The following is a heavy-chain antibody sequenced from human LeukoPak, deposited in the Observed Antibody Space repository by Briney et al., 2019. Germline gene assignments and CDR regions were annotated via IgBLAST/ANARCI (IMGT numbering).Heavy chain of an antibody. Sequence: PGGSLRLSCAASGFTFSSYSMNWVRQAPGEGLEWVSYISSSSRYIYYADSVKGRFTISRDNARNSLYLQMNSLRAEDTAVYYCARGRVAVIEVGYDAFDIWGQGTMVTVSS. D-gene: IGHD3-22*01. J-gene: IGHJ3*02. CDR3: ARGRVAVIEVGYDAFDI. V-gene: IGHV3-21*01. CDR1: GFTFSSYS. CDR2: ISSSSRYI.